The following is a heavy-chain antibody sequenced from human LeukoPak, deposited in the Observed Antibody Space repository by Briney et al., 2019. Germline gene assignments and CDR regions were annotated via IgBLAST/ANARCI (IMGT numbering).Heavy chain of an antibody. D-gene: IGHD5-18*01. CDR1: GGTFSSYA. CDR3: ARVGNPAGTDTAMVTGFDY. CDR2: IIPIFGTA. Sequence: GASGKVSCKASGGTFSSYAISWVRQAPGQGLEWMGGIIPIFGTANYAQKFQGRVTITTDESTSTAYMELSSLRSEDTAVYYCARVGNPAGTDTAMVTGFDYWGQGTLVTVSS. V-gene: IGHV1-69*05. J-gene: IGHJ4*02.